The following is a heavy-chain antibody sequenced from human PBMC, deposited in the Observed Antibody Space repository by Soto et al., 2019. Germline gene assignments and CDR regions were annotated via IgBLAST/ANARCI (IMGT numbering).Heavy chain of an antibody. V-gene: IGHV3-15*07. CDR2: IKSKTDGGTT. D-gene: IGHD3-22*01. Sequence: GGSLRLSCAASGFTFSNAWMNWVRQAPGKGLEWVGRIKSKTDGGTTDYAAPVKGRFTISRDDSKNTLYPQMNSLKTEDTAVYYCTTWYYYDSSGYFRLLDYWGQGTLVTVSS. CDR1: GFTFSNAW. J-gene: IGHJ4*02. CDR3: TTWYYYDSSGYFRLLDY.